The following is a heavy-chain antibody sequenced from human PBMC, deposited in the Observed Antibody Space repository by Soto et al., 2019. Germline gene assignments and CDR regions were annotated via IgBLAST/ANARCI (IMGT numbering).Heavy chain of an antibody. V-gene: IGHV4-59*01. J-gene: IGHJ4*02. CDR3: ARAIDYYDSSGYLPLDY. CDR2: IYYSGST. Sequence: SETLSLTCTVAGGSSSSYYWSWIRQPPGKGLEWIGYIYYSGSTNYNPSLKSRVTISVDTSKNQFPLKLSSVTAADTAVYYCARAIDYYDSSGYLPLDYWGQGTLVTVSS. CDR1: GGSSSSYY. D-gene: IGHD3-22*01.